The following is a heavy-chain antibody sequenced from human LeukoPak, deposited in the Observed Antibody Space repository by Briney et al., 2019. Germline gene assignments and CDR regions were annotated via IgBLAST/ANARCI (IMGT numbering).Heavy chain of an antibody. CDR1: GYTFTGYY. CDR2: INPNSGGT. D-gene: IGHD3-3*01. Sequence: PWASVKVSCKASGYTFTGYYMHWVRQAPGQGLEWMGWINPNSGGTNYAQKFQGRVTMTRDTSISTAYMELSRLRSDDTAVYYCARDGEELRFLEWLPTPRCPFDYWGQGALVTVSS. CDR3: ARDGEELRFLEWLPTPRCPFDY. V-gene: IGHV1-2*02. J-gene: IGHJ4*02.